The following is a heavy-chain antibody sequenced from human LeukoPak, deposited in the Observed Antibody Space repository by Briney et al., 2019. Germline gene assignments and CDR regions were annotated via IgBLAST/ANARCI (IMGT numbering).Heavy chain of an antibody. Sequence: ASVKVSCKASGYTLTSYYMHWVRQAPGQGLEWMGIINPSGGSTSYAQKFQGRVTITTDESTSTAYMELSSLRSEDTAVYYCARGGVTTGTTRWSGYYYYYMDVWGKGTTVTVSS. D-gene: IGHD1-1*01. V-gene: IGHV1-46*01. CDR3: ARGGVTTGTTRWSGYYYYYMDV. CDR2: INPSGGST. CDR1: GYTLTSYY. J-gene: IGHJ6*03.